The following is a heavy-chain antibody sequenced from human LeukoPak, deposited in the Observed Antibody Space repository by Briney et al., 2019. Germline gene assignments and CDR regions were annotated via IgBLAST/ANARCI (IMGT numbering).Heavy chain of an antibody. V-gene: IGHV4-34*01. J-gene: IGHJ4*02. CDR1: GGSFSGYY. CDR3: ARVGTYYRSLDS. Sequence: PSETLSLTCAVYGGSFSGYYWSWICQPPGKGLEWIGEINHSGSTNYNPSLKSRVTTSVDTSKNQFSLKLSSVTAADTAVYYCARVGTYYRSLDSWGQGTLVTVSS. D-gene: IGHD3-10*01. CDR2: INHSGST.